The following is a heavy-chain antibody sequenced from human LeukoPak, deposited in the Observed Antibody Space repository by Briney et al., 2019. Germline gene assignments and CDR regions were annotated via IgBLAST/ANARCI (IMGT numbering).Heavy chain of an antibody. CDR3: AKAIPSSTSCYDY. Sequence: PGGSLRLSCAASGFTFSSYAMSWVRQAPGKGLEWVSAISGSGGSTCYADSVKGRFTFSRDNSKNTLYLQMNSLRAEDTAVYYCAKAIPSSTSCYDYWGRGTLVTVSS. CDR2: ISGSGGST. D-gene: IGHD2-2*01. J-gene: IGHJ4*02. V-gene: IGHV3-23*01. CDR1: GFTFSSYA.